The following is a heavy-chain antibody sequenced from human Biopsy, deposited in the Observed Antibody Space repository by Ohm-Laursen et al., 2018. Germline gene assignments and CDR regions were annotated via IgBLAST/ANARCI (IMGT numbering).Heavy chain of an antibody. D-gene: IGHD3-3*01. CDR1: GGTFSNYA. Sequence: SVKVSCKASGGTFSNYAISWVRQAPGEGLEWMGGIIAVSGLVNYAPKFQGRVSITADKSTTTAYMELSNLKSEDTAVYYCATPFQYYDSWGGYPPFDHWGQGTLVTVSA. CDR2: IIAVSGLV. J-gene: IGHJ4*02. CDR3: ATPFQYYDSWGGYPPFDH. V-gene: IGHV1-69*10.